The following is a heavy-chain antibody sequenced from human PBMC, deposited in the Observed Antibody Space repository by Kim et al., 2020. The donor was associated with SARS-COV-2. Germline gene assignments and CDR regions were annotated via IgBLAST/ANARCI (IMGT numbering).Heavy chain of an antibody. V-gene: IGHV1-46*01. D-gene: IGHD3-3*01. CDR1: GYTFTNSY. J-gene: IGHJ4*02. Sequence: ASVKVSCKASGYTFTNSYMHWVRQAPGQGLEWMGIINPSGDGTSYAQKFQGRVIITRDSSTSTMYMYLSSLRSDDTAVYYCARGAILEDWGQGTLVIVSS. CDR2: INPSGDGT. CDR3: ARGAILED.